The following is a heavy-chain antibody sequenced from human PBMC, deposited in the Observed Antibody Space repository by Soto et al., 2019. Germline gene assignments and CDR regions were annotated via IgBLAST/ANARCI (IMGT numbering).Heavy chain of an antibody. CDR2: MNPNSGNT. J-gene: IGHJ6*03. CDR3: ARGRVPRYIVVVPAAAYYMDV. D-gene: IGHD2-2*01. CDR1: GYTFTSYD. Sequence: ASVKVSCKASGYTFTSYDINWVRQATGQGLEWMGWMNPNSGNTGYAQKFQGRVTMTRNTSISTAYMERGSLGSEDTAVYYGARGRVPRYIVVVPAAAYYMDVWGKGTTVTVSS. V-gene: IGHV1-8*01.